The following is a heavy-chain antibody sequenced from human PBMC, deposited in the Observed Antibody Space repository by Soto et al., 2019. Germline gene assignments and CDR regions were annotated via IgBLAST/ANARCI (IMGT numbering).Heavy chain of an antibody. V-gene: IGHV3-21*01. D-gene: IGHD3-22*01. CDR1: GFTLSRHT. J-gene: IGHJ3*02. CDR3: VRDYYDTSGYPNTFDM. Sequence: GSLRLCCAASGFTLSRHTMNWVRQAPGKGLEWVSFIGSRTSDIYYADSVKGRFTISRDNAKNSLYLDLTRLRAEDTAVYFCVRDYYDTSGYPNTFDMWGQGTMVTVSS. CDR2: IGSRTSDI.